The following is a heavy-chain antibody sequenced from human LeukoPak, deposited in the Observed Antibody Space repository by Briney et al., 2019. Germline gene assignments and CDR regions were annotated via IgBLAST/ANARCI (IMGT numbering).Heavy chain of an antibody. CDR2: IIPIFGTA. J-gene: IGHJ4*03. CDR1: GGTFSSYA. V-gene: IGHV1-69*01. Sequence: SVNVSCKASGGTFSSYAISWVRQAPGQGLEWMGGIIPIFGTANYAQKFQGRVTITADESTSTAYMELSSLRSEDTAVYYCARARFDIVVVPAALNFDYWGQGTTVTVSS. CDR3: ARARFDIVVVPAALNFDY. D-gene: IGHD2-2*01.